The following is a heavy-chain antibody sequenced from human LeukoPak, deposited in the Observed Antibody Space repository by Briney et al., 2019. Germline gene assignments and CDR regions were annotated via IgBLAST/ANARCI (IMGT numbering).Heavy chain of an antibody. Sequence: GGSLRLSCAASGFTFSSYGMHWVRQAPGKGLEWVAVIWYDRSNKYYADSVKGRFTISRDNSKNTLYLQMNSLRAEDTAVYYCAREGGNSYGPYYFDYWGQGTLVTVSS. CDR3: AREGGNSYGPYYFDY. V-gene: IGHV3-33*01. J-gene: IGHJ4*02. CDR1: GFTFSSYG. CDR2: IWYDRSNK. D-gene: IGHD5-18*01.